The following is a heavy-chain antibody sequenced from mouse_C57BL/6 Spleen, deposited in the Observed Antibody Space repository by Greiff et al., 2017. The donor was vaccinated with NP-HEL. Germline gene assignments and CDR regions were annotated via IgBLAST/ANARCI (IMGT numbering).Heavy chain of an antibody. CDR3: ARASGGPLDY. CDR1: GFTFSSYG. V-gene: IGHV5-6*01. Sequence: EVKLVESGGDLVKPGGSLKLSCAASGFTFSSYGMSWVRQTPDKRLEWVATISSGGSYTYYPDSVKGRFTISRDNAKNTLYLQMSSLKSEDTAMYYCARASGGPLDYWGQGTTLTVSS. CDR2: ISSGGSYT. J-gene: IGHJ2*01. D-gene: IGHD3-1*01.